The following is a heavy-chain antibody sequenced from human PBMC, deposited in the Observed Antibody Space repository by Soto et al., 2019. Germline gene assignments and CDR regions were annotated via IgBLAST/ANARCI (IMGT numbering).Heavy chain of an antibody. J-gene: IGHJ3*02. D-gene: IGHD2-21*02. CDR2: VSYDGGYK. V-gene: IGHV3-30-3*01. Sequence: QVQLVESGGGVVQPGRSLRLSCVASGFTFSSHAMNWVRQAPGKGLEGVVVVSYDGGYKYYADSVKGRFTISRDNSRNTVYLQMNSLRAEDTAVYYCARDHCGGDCYPSGGLDIWGQGTMVTVSS. CDR1: GFTFSSHA. CDR3: ARDHCGGDCYPSGGLDI.